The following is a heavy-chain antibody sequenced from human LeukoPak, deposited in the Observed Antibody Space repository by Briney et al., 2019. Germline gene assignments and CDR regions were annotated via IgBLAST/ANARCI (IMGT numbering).Heavy chain of an antibody. Sequence: ASVKVSCKVSGYTLTELSMHWVRQAPGKGLEWMGGFDPEDGETIYAQKFQGRVTMTEDTSTDTAYMELSSLRSEDTAVYYRARDSSPGVATVFDYWGQGTLVTVSS. V-gene: IGHV1-24*01. D-gene: IGHD5-12*01. CDR3: ARDSSPGVATVFDY. CDR2: FDPEDGET. CDR1: GYTLTELS. J-gene: IGHJ4*02.